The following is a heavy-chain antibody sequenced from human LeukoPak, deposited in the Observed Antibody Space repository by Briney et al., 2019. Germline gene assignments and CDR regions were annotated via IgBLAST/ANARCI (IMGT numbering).Heavy chain of an antibody. D-gene: IGHD6-19*01. V-gene: IGHV4-61*08. Sequence: PSETLSLTCTVSGGSISSGGYYWSWIRQPPGKGLEWIGYIYYSGTTNYNPSLKSRVTISVDTSKNQFSLKLSSVTAADTAVYYCARPYSSGWYHAFDIWGQGTMVTVSS. CDR1: GGSISSGGYY. J-gene: IGHJ3*02. CDR3: ARPYSSGWYHAFDI. CDR2: IYYSGTT.